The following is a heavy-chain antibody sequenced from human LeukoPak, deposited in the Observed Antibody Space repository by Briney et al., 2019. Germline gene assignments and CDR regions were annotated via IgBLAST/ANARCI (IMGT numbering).Heavy chain of an antibody. CDR2: INHSGST. V-gene: IGHV4-34*01. Sequence: SETLSLTCAVYGGSFSGYYWSWIRQPPGKGLEWIGEINHSGSTSYNPSLKSRVTISVDTSKNQFSLKLSSVTAADTAVYYCARGRVYYYGAGAAAFDIWGQGTMVTVSS. J-gene: IGHJ3*02. CDR3: ARGRVYYYGAGAAAFDI. CDR1: GGSFSGYY. D-gene: IGHD3-10*01.